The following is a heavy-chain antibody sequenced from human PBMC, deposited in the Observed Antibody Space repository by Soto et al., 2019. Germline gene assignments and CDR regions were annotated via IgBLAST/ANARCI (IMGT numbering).Heavy chain of an antibody. J-gene: IGHJ6*02. D-gene: IGHD3-3*01. CDR2: ISYDGSNK. V-gene: IGHV3-30*18. CDR1: GFTFCSYG. Sequence: GGSLRLSCAASGFTFCSYGMHWVRQAPGKGLEWVAVISYDGSNKYYADSVKGRFTISRDNSKNTLYLQMNSLRAEDTAVYYCAKDVKLRFLELSHEPGDYYYYGMDVWGQGTTVTVSS. CDR3: AKDVKLRFLELSHEPGDYYYYGMDV.